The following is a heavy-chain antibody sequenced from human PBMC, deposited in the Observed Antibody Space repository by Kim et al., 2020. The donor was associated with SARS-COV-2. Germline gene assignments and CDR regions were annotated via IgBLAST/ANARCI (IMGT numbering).Heavy chain of an antibody. D-gene: IGHD2-2*03. CDR3: ARLDVVVVPAAATFDY. J-gene: IGHJ4*02. V-gene: IGHV3-7*03. CDR2: IKQDESEK. Sequence: GGSLRLSCAASGFTFSSYWMSWVRQAPGKGLEWVANIKQDESEKYYVDSVKGRFTISRDNAKNSLHLQMNSLRAEDPAVYYCARLDVVVVPAAATFDYWGQGTLVTVSS. CDR1: GFTFSSYW.